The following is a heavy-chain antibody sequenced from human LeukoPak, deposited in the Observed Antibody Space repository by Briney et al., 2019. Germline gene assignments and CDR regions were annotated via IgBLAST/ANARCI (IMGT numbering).Heavy chain of an antibody. J-gene: IGHJ4*02. CDR2: IYPGDSDT. CDR3: ARSLYGDGYNFWPC. Sequence: GGSLEISCKGSGYHFTSYWIGWVRQVPGKGLEWMGIIYPGDSDTRYSPSFQGQVTISADKSISTAYLQWSSLKASDTAMYYCARSLYGDGYNFWPCWGQGTLVTVSS. D-gene: IGHD5-24*01. V-gene: IGHV5-51*01. CDR1: GYHFTSYW.